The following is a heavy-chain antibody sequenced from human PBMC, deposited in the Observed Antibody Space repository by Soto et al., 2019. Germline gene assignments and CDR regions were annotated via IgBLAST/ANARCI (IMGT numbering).Heavy chain of an antibody. CDR1: GFTFNTYD. CDR2: ITTSSAYT. D-gene: IGHD2-21*01. V-gene: IGHV3-21*01. J-gene: IGHJ5*02. Sequence: EVQLVESGGGLVKPGGSLRLSCAASGFTFNTYDMNWVRQAPGKGLEWVSSITTSSAYTYYSDSLKGRITITRDKAKNTLFLQMNSLRAEDTAVYYCVRSGTARLLRHSWFDTWGQGTLVTVSS. CDR3: VRSGTARLLRHSWFDT.